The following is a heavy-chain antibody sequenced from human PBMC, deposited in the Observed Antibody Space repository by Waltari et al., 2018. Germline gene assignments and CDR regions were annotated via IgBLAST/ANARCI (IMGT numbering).Heavy chain of an antibody. CDR1: GGSFSGYY. CDR2: INHSGST. D-gene: IGHD2-2*01. V-gene: IGHV4-34*01. J-gene: IGHJ4*02. CDR3: ARGRADIVVVPAAIPFDY. Sequence: QVQLQQWGAGLLKPSETLSLTCAVYGGSFSGYYWSWIRQPPGKGLEWIGEINHSGSTTYNPSLKSRVTISVDTSKNQFSLKLSSVTAADTAVYYFARGRADIVVVPAAIPFDYWGQGTLVTVSS.